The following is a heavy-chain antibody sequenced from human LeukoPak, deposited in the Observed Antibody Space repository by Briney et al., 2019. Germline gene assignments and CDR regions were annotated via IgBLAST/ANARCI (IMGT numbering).Heavy chain of an antibody. CDR2: IYYSGST. J-gene: IGHJ4*02. CDR3: AREDGYGDHRLGY. CDR1: GGSISSSSYY. D-gene: IGHD4-17*01. Sequence: SETLSLTCTVSGGSISSSSYYWGWIRQPPGKGLEWIGSIYYSGSTYYNPSLKSRVTISVDTSKNQFSLKLSSVTAADTAVYYCAREDGYGDHRLGYWGQGTLVTVSS. V-gene: IGHV4-39*02.